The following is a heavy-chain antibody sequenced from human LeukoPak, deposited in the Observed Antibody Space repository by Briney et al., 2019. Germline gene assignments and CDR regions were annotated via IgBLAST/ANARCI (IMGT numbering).Heavy chain of an antibody. V-gene: IGHV4-59*08. CDR3: AKTTYYDFWSGYYTFDY. J-gene: IGHJ4*02. CDR2: IYCSGST. Sequence: PSETLSLTCTVSGGSISSYCWSWIRQPPGKGLEWIGYIYCSGSTNYNPSLKSRVTISVDTSKNQFSLKLSSVTAADTAVYYCAKTTYYDFWSGYYTFDYWGQGTLVTVSS. CDR1: GGSISSYC. D-gene: IGHD3-3*01.